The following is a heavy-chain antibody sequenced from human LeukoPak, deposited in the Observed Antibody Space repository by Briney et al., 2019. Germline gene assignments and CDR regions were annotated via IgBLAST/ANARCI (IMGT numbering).Heavy chain of an antibody. CDR3: ARHHRSGYYYGPSTHIDY. Sequence: SETLSLTCTVSGGSISSYYWSWIRQPAGKGLEWIGYIYYSGSTNYNPSLKSRVTISVDTSKNQFSLKLSSVTAADTAVYYCARHHRSGYYYGPSTHIDYWGQGTLVTVSS. J-gene: IGHJ4*02. CDR2: IYYSGST. D-gene: IGHD3-22*01. CDR1: GGSISSYY. V-gene: IGHV4-59*01.